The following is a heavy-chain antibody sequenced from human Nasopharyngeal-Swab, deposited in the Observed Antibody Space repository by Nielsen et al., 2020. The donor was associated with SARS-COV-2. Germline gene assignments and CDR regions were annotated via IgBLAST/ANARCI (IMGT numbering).Heavy chain of an antibody. Sequence: GESLKISCAASGFTFSSYDMHWVRQAPGKGLEWVAVIWYDGSNKYYADSVKGRFTISRDNSKNTLYLQMNSLRAEDTAVYYCARAIYCSSTSCFGFDYWGQGTLVTVSS. D-gene: IGHD2-2*01. CDR3: ARAIYCSSTSCFGFDY. J-gene: IGHJ4*02. CDR2: IWYDGSNK. CDR1: GFTFSSYD. V-gene: IGHV3-33*01.